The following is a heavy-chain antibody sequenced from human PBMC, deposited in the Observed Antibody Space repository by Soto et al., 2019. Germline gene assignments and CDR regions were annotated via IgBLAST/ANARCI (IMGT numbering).Heavy chain of an antibody. J-gene: IGHJ6*02. CDR1: GDSISSGDYY. CDR2: IYYSGNT. D-gene: IGHD3-10*01. Sequence: SETRSLTCTVSGDSISSGDYYWSWIRHPPGKGLEWIGCIYYSGNTYYNPSLKRRFSISVDTSKNQFSLQLSSVTVADTAVYYCASLSGGGYYYYYYGMDVWGQGTTVT. V-gene: IGHV4-30-4*01. CDR3: ASLSGGGYYYYYYGMDV.